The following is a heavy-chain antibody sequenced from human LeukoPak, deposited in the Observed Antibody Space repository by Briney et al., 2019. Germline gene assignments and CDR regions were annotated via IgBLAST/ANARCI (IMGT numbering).Heavy chain of an antibody. J-gene: IGHJ5*02. D-gene: IGHD6-19*01. CDR2: IIPIFGTA. V-gene: IGHV1-69*06. CDR3: ARANSGWYYPFDP. CDR1: GGTFSSYA. Sequence: ASVKVSCKASGGTFSSYAISWVRQAPGQGLEWMGGIIPIFGTANYAQKFQGRVTITADKSTSTAYMELSSLRSEDTAVYYCARANSGWYYPFDPWGQGTLVTVSS.